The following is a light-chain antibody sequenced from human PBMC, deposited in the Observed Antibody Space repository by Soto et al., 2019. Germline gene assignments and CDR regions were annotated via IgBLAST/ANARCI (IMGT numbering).Light chain of an antibody. CDR1: SSDVGAYDF. J-gene: IGLJ2*01. CDR3: CSYAGNKVV. Sequence: QSALSQPPSASGSPGQSVTISCTGTSSDVGAYDFVSWYQQFPDRAPKLIIYEVTKRPSGVPDRFSGSKSGNTASLTVSALQAEAEAYYYCCSYAGNKVVFGGGTKLTVL. CDR2: EVT. V-gene: IGLV2-8*01.